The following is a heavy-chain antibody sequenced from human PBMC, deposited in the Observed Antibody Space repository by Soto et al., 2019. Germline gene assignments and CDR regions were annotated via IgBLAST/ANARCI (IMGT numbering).Heavy chain of an antibody. CDR3: AKADGEQWLLPHLDK. Sequence: EVQLLESGGGVVQPGGSLRLSCVASGFNFKKFAMSWVRQAPGEGLEWVSGISCCGGSTSYAASVKGRFSIARDDSTNTLSLQMNNLRVEDTAQYYCAKADGEQWLLPHLDKWGQGTLGTVS. CDR2: ISCCGGST. CDR1: GFNFKKFA. J-gene: IGHJ4*02. V-gene: IGHV3-23*01. D-gene: IGHD6-19*01.